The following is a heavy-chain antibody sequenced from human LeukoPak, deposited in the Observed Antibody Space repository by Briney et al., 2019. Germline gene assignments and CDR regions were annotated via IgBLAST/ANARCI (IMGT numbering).Heavy chain of an antibody. J-gene: IGHJ3*02. D-gene: IGHD3-22*01. Sequence: GGSLRLSCAASGFTFSSYSMNWVRQAPGKGLEWVSGINWNGGSTGYADSVKGRFTISRDNAKNSLYLQMNSLRAEDTALYHCARSLGAYYYDSSGPEDAFDIWGQGTMVTVSS. CDR3: ARSLGAYYYDSSGPEDAFDI. CDR2: INWNGGST. CDR1: GFTFSSYS. V-gene: IGHV3-20*01.